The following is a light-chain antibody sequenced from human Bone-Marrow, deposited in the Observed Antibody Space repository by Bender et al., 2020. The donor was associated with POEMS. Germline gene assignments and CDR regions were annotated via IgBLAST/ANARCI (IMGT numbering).Light chain of an antibody. V-gene: IGLV2-14*03. J-gene: IGLJ2*01. CDR3: SSFRASSAYVV. CDR1: SSDVGGYDY. CDR2: DVF. Sequence: QSALTQPASVSGSPGQSITISCTGTSSDVGGYDYVSWYQQHPDRAPKLLIYDVFNRPSGVSNRFSGSKSGNTASLTISGLQADDEAEYYCSSFRASSAYVVFGGGTKLTVL.